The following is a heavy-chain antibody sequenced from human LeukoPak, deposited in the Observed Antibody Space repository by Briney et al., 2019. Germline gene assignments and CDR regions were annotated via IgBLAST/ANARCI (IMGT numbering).Heavy chain of an antibody. V-gene: IGHV4-59*01. J-gene: IGHJ3*02. CDR3: ARYCGGDCYSGRHAFDI. CDR2: IYYSGST. CDR1: GGSISTYY. D-gene: IGHD2-21*02. Sequence: PSETLSLTCTVSGGSISTYYWSWMRQPPGKGLEWIGYIYYSGSTNYNPSLKSRVTISVDTSKNKFSLKLSSVTAADTAVYYCARYCGGDCYSGRHAFDIWGQGTMVTVSS.